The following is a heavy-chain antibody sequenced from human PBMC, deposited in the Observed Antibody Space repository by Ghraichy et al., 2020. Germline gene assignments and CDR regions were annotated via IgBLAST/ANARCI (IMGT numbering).Heavy chain of an antibody. D-gene: IGHD2-15*01. CDR1: QFRLAHYC. CDR2: INPNSGGT. CDR3: ARESGGRCLFDY. Sequence: ASVKVSCKETQFRLAHYCTPVAPQDLVYRLRCKEWINPNSGGTNYAQTFQGRVTMTRATSISTAYMELSRLRSDDTAVYYCARESGGRCLFDYWFLGTLVT. J-gene: IGHJ4*02. V-gene: IGHV1-2*02.